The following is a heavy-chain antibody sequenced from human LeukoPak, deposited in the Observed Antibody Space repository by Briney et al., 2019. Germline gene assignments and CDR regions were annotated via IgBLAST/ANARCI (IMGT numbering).Heavy chain of an antibody. CDR2: ISGSGGST. CDR3: AKYTGYSYGYDQLEDY. CDR1: GFTFSSYA. Sequence: GGSLRLTCAASGFTFSSYAMSWVRQAPGKGLEWVSAISGSGGSTYYADSVKGRFTISRDNSKNTLYLQMNSLRAEDTAVYYCAKYTGYSYGYDQLEDYWGQGTLVTVSS. J-gene: IGHJ4*02. V-gene: IGHV3-23*01. D-gene: IGHD5-18*01.